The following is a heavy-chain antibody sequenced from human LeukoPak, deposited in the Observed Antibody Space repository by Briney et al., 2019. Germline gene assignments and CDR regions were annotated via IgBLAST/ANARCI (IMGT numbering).Heavy chain of an antibody. J-gene: IGHJ4*02. V-gene: IGHV1-2*02. CDR3: ARDHGTVPAANSPDY. Sequence: GASVKVSCKASGYTFTDSYIPWARQAPGQGLEWMRWLNPNSGGTDSAQKFQGRVTVTRDTSISTAYMELSSLRSDDTAVYYCARDHGTVPAANSPDYWGQGTLVTVSS. CDR1: GYTFTDSY. D-gene: IGHD2-2*01. CDR2: LNPNSGGT.